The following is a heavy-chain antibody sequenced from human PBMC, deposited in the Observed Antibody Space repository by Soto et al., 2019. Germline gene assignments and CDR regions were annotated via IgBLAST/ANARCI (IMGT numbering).Heavy chain of an antibody. CDR2: IIPIHGIA. D-gene: IGHD2-15*01. CDR3: ASLYCSGGSCHSGGFDY. V-gene: IGHV1-69*02. J-gene: IGHJ4*02. Sequence: QVQLVQSGAEVKKPGSSVKVSCKASGGTFSSYTISWVRQAPGQGLEWMGRIIPIHGIANYAQKFQGRVTIAADKSTSTAYMELSSLRSEDTAVYYCASLYCSGGSCHSGGFDYWGQGTLVTVSS. CDR1: GGTFSSYT.